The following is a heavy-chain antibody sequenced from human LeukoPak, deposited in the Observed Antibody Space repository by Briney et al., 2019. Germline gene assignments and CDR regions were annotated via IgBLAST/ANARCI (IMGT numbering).Heavy chain of an antibody. J-gene: IGHJ6*03. CDR2: INPTSGGT. D-gene: IGHD3-10*01. Sequence: GASVKVSCKASGYTFTGYYMHWVRQAPGQGLEWVGWINPTSGGTNYAQEFQGRVTMTRDTSISTAYMELSRLRSDDTAVYYCARDNYGDRGVFYYYSYYMDVWGKGTTVTVSS. CDR1: GYTFTGYY. CDR3: ARDNYGDRGVFYYYSYYMDV. V-gene: IGHV1-2*02.